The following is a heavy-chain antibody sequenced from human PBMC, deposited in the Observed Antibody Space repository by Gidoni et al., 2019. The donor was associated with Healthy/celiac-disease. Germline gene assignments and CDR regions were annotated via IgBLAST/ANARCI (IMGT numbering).Heavy chain of an antibody. CDR2: ISSSGSTI. D-gene: IGHD2-21*02. CDR3: AREDIVVVTAHPYAFDI. V-gene: IGHV3-11*01. CDR1: GFPFSAYY. J-gene: IGHJ3*02. Sequence: QVQLVESGGGLVKPGGSLRLSCAASGFPFSAYYMSWIRQAPGKGLEWVSYISSSGSTIYYADSVKGRFTISRDNAKNSLYLQMNSLRAEDTAVYYCAREDIVVVTAHPYAFDIWGQGTMVTVSS.